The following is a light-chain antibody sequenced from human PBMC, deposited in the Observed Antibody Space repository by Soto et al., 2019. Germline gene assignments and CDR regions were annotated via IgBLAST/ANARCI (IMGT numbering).Light chain of an antibody. J-gene: IGKJ1*01. Sequence: EIVLTQSPGTLSLSPGERATLSCRAGQRVSSNYLAWYQQKPGQVPRLLIYDTSRRATGIPDRFSGSGSGTDFTLTISRLEPEDSAVYYCQQYSSSRTFGQGTKVDIK. V-gene: IGKV3-20*01. CDR1: QRVSSNY. CDR2: DTS. CDR3: QQYSSSRT.